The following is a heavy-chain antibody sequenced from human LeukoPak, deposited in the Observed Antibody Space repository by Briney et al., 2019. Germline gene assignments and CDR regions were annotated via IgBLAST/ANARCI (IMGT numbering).Heavy chain of an antibody. CDR3: ARGHGGDFWSGYYTPYLDY. CDR1: GGSISSYY. J-gene: IGHJ4*02. Sequence: SETLSLTCTVSGGSISSYYWSWIRQPAGKGLEWIGRIYTSGSTNYNPSLKSRVTMSVDTSKNQFSLKLSSVTAADTAVYYCARGHGGDFWSGYYTPYLDYWGQGTLVTVSS. CDR2: IYTSGST. V-gene: IGHV4-4*07. D-gene: IGHD3-3*01.